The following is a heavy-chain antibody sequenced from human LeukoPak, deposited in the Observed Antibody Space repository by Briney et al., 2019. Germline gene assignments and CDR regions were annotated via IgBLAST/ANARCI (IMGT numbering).Heavy chain of an antibody. CDR2: ISGSGGST. CDR1: GFTFSTYA. J-gene: IGHJ4*02. CDR3: ARDRGGYFDY. V-gene: IGHV3-23*01. Sequence: GGSLRLSCAASGFTFSTYAMSWVRQTPEKGLEWVSAISGSGGSTYYADSVKGRFTISRDSSKNTLYLQMNSLRAEDTAVYYCARDRGGYFDYWGQGTLVTVSS. D-gene: IGHD3-10*01.